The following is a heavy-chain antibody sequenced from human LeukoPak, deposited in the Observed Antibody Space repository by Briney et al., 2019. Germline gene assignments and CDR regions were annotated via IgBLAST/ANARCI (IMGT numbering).Heavy chain of an antibody. CDR2: IKEDGSEK. CDR1: GFTFSNYC. Sequence: GGSLRLSCAASGFTFSNYCMSWVRQTPGKGLEWVANIKEDGSEKYYVDSVRGRFTISRDNAESSLYLQMNSLRAEDTAVYYCARKYDYVSGTYRSAREHFDYWGQGSLVTVSS. J-gene: IGHJ4*02. V-gene: IGHV3-7*01. D-gene: IGHD3-16*02. CDR3: ARKYDYVSGTYRSAREHFDY.